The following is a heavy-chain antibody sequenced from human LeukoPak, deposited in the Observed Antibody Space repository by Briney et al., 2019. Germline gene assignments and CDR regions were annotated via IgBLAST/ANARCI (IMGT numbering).Heavy chain of an antibody. D-gene: IGHD2-8*01. CDR3: ARHGHCTNGVCYSNYYYHMDV. Sequence: GESLKISGKGSGYSFASSWIGWVRQMPGKGLEWMGIIYPDDSDTRYSPSFEGQITISVDKSISTAYLQWSSLKASDTAVYYCARHGHCTNGVCYSNYYYHMDVWGKGTTVTVSS. CDR2: IYPDDSDT. CDR1: GYSFASSW. J-gene: IGHJ6*03. V-gene: IGHV5-51*01.